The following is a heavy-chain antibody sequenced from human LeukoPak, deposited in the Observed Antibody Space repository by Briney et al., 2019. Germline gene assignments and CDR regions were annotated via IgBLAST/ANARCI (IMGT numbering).Heavy chain of an antibody. J-gene: IGHJ5*02. V-gene: IGHV1-69*01. Sequence: SVKVSCKASGGTFSSYAISWVRQAPGQGLEWMGVIIPIFGTANYAQRFQGRVTITADESTSTAYMELSSLRSEDTAVYYCARLPDQAGYSSSSLWFDPWGQGTLVTVSS. CDR1: GGTFSSYA. CDR3: ARLPDQAGYSSSSLWFDP. D-gene: IGHD6-6*01. CDR2: IIPIFGTA.